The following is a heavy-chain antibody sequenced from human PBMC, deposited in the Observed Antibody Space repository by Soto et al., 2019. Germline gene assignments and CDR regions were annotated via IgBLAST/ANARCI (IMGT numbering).Heavy chain of an antibody. CDR3: ASEFDGSGRYFDY. CDR1: GFFFSTYG. Sequence: PVGSLRLSCAASGFFFSTYGMHWVRQAPGKGLEWVALIWSHGNAERYADSVRGRFTISRDNSKNTMYLQMNSLRAEDTAVYYCASEFDGSGRYFDYWGQGTLVTVSS. J-gene: IGHJ4*02. D-gene: IGHD2-2*03. V-gene: IGHV3-33*01. CDR2: IWSHGNAE.